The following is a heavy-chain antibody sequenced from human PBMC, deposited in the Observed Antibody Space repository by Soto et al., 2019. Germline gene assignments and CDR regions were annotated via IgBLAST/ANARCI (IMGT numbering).Heavy chain of an antibody. CDR3: ARAYSSSYYYYGMDV. CDR1: GGSISSGGYY. Sequence: QVQLQESGPGLVKPSQTLSLTCTVSGGSISSGGYYWSWIRQHPGKGLEWIGYIYYSGSTYYNPSLRSRVTISVDTSKNQFSLKLSSVTAADTAVYYCARAYSSSYYYYGMDVWGQGTTVTVSS. J-gene: IGHJ6*02. D-gene: IGHD6-6*01. V-gene: IGHV4-31*03. CDR2: IYYSGST.